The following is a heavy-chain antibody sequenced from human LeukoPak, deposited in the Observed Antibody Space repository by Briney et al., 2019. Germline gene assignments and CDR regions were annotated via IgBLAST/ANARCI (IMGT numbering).Heavy chain of an antibody. V-gene: IGHV4-59*01. CDR1: GGSISSYY. J-gene: IGHJ5*02. CDR3: ARLSSLANIAARGRTWLDP. CDR2: IYYSGST. Sequence: PSETLSLTCTVSGGSISSYYWSWIRQPPGKGLEWIGYIYYSGSTNYNPSLKSRVTISVDTSKNQFSLKLSSVTAADTAVYYCARLSSLANIAARGRTWLDPWGQGSLVTVSS. D-gene: IGHD6-6*01.